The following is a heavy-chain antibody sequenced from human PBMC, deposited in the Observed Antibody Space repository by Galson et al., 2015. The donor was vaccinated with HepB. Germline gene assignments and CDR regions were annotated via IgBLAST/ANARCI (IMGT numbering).Heavy chain of an antibody. J-gene: IGHJ6*02. Sequence: SVKVSCKASGGTFSSYAISWVRQAPGQGLEWMGGIIPIFGTANYAQKFQGGVTITADESTSTAYMELSSLRSEDTAVYYCAGKLGIVVVPAAISIVSFLGMDVWGQGTTVTVSS. V-gene: IGHV1-69*13. CDR3: AGKLGIVVVPAAISIVSFLGMDV. CDR2: IIPIFGTA. D-gene: IGHD2-2*03. CDR1: GGTFSSYA.